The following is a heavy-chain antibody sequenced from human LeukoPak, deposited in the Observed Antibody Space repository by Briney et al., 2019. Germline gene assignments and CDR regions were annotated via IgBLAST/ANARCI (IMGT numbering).Heavy chain of an antibody. D-gene: IGHD3-16*02. CDR2: IYYSGST. Sequence: PSETLSLTCTVSGGSISSYYWSWIRQPPGKGLEWIGYIYYSGSTNYNPSLKSRVTISVDTSKNQFSLKLSSVTAADTAVYYCARVTFGGVIVLFDYWGQGTLVTVSS. J-gene: IGHJ4*02. CDR3: ARVTFGGVIVLFDY. CDR1: GGSISSYY. V-gene: IGHV4-59*12.